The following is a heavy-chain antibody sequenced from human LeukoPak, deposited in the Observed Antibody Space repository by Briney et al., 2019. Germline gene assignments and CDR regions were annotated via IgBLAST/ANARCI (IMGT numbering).Heavy chain of an antibody. CDR2: IYTSGST. CDR3: ARGNYYMDV. Sequence: SETLSLTCTVSGGSISSGSYYWSWIWQPAGKGLEWIGRIYTSGSTNYNPSLKSRVTISVDTSKNQFSLKLSPVTAADTAVYYCARGNYYMDVWGKGTTVTVSS. CDR1: GGSISSGSYY. V-gene: IGHV4-61*02. J-gene: IGHJ6*03.